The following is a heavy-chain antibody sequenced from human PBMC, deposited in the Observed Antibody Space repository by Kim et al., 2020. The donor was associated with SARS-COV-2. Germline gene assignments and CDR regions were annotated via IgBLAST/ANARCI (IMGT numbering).Heavy chain of an antibody. CDR1: GYTFTSYA. V-gene: IGHV7-4-1*02. J-gene: IGHJ4*02. CDR2: INTNTGNP. D-gene: IGHD3-3*01. Sequence: ASVKVSCKASGYTFTSYAMNWVRQAPGQGLEWMGWINTNTGNPTYAQGFTGRFVFSLDTSVGTAYLQISSLKAEDTAVYYCARDRSITIFGVVKAPLDYWGQGTLVTVSS. CDR3: ARDRSITIFGVVKAPLDY.